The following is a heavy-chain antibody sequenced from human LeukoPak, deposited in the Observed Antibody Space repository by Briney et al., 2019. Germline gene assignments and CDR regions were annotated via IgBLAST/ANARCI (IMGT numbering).Heavy chain of an antibody. V-gene: IGHV1-69*13. CDR1: GGTFSSYA. J-gene: IGHJ6*02. CDR3: ARDPYYGSGSYYYYYGMDV. D-gene: IGHD3-10*01. CDR2: IIPIFGTA. Sequence: GASVTVSCKASGGTFSSYAISWVRQAPGQGLEWMGGIIPIFGTANYAQKFQGRVTITADESTSTAYMELSSLRSEDTAVYYCARDPYYGSGSYYYYYGMDVWGQGTTVTVSS.